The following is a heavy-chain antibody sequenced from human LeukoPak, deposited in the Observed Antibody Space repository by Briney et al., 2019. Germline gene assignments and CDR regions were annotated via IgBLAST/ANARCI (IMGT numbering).Heavy chain of an antibody. Sequence: GGSLRLSCAASGFTFSSYAMHWVRQAPGKGLEYVSAISSNGGSTYYANSVKGRFTISRDNSNNTLYLQMGSLRAEDMAVYYCARALPYTAIDYWGQGTLVTVSS. V-gene: IGHV3-64*01. J-gene: IGHJ4*02. CDR2: ISSNGGST. D-gene: IGHD5-18*01. CDR1: GFTFSSYA. CDR3: ARALPYTAIDY.